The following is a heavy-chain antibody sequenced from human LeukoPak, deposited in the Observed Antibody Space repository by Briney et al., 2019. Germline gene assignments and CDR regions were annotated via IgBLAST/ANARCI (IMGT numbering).Heavy chain of an antibody. CDR2: INPSGGST. V-gene: IGHV1-46*01. Sequence: ASVKVSCKASGYTFTSYYMHWVRQAPGQGLEWMGIINPSGGSTSYAQKFQGRVTMTRDMSTSTVYMELSSLRSEDTAVYYCARGGWDGRPYYYYMDVWGKGTTVTVSS. D-gene: IGHD1-26*01. J-gene: IGHJ6*03. CDR1: GYTFTSYY. CDR3: ARGGWDGRPYYYYMDV.